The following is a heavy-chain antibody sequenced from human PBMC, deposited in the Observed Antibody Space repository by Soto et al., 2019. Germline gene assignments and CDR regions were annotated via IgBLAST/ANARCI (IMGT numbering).Heavy chain of an antibody. CDR2: ISYDGSNK. Sequence: GGSLRLSCAASGFTFSSYAMSWVRQAPGKGLEWVAVISYDGSNKYYADSVKGRFTISRDNSKNTLYLQMNSLRAEDTAVYYCAKEMGHLVGMATPDYWGQGTLVTVSS. CDR3: AKEMGHLVGMATPDY. D-gene: IGHD5-12*01. CDR1: GFTFSSYA. V-gene: IGHV3-30*18. J-gene: IGHJ4*02.